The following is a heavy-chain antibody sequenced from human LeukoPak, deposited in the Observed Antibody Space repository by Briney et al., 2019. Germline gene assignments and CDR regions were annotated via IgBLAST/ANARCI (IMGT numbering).Heavy chain of an antibody. D-gene: IGHD3-22*01. CDR3: AHLPMIARGHDAFDI. CDR2: IYWNADK. V-gene: IGHV2-5*01. Sequence: SGPTLVNPTQTLTLTCTFSGFSLSTSGVGVGWIRQPPGKALEWLALIYWNADKRHSPSLKSTLTITKDTSKNQVVLTMTNMDPVDTATYYCAHLPMIARGHDAFDIWGQGTMVTVSS. J-gene: IGHJ3*02. CDR1: GFSLSTSGVG.